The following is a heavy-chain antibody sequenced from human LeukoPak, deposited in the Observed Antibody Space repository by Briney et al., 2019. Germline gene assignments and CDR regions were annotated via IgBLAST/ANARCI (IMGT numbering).Heavy chain of an antibody. CDR2: ISSSSSYI. CDR1: GFTFSSYY. J-gene: IGHJ6*03. CDR3: ARDYPQGSDLYYYYMDV. D-gene: IGHD2-21*02. V-gene: IGHV3-21*01. Sequence: GGSLRLSCAASGFTFSSYYMNWVRQAPGKGLEWVSSISSSSSYIYYADSVKGRFTISRDNAKNSLYLQMNSLRAEDTAVYYCARDYPQGSDLYYYYMDVWGKGTTVTVSS.